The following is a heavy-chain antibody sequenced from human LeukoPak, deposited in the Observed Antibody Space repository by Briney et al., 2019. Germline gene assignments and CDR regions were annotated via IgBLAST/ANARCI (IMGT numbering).Heavy chain of an antibody. V-gene: IGHV3-23*01. D-gene: IGHD2-15*01. CDR3: AKDSPGGYCSGGSCYPNWFDP. CDR2: ISGSGGST. J-gene: IGHJ5*02. Sequence: GGSLRLSCAASGFTFSSYAMSWVRQAPGKGLEWVSAISGSGGSTYYADSVKGRFTISRDNSKNTLYLQMNSLRAEDTAVYYCAKDSPGGYCSGGSCYPNWFDPWGQGTLVTVSS. CDR1: GFTFSSYA.